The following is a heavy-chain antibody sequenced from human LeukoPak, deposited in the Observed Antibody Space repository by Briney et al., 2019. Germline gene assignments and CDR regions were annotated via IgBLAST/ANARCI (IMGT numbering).Heavy chain of an antibody. CDR2: INPSGGST. J-gene: IGHJ4*02. D-gene: IGHD3-3*01. V-gene: IGHV1-46*01. CDR1: GYTFTSYY. CDR3: AKSYYDFWSGYYQTFDY. Sequence: ASVKVSCKASGYTFTSYYIHWVRQAPGQGLEWMGMINPSGGSTTYAQKFQGRVTMTRDMSTSTVYMELSSLRSEDTAVYYCAKSYYDFWSGYYQTFDYWGQGTLVTVSS.